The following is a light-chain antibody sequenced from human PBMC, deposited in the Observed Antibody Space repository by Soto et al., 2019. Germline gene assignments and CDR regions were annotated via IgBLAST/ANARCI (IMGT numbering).Light chain of an antibody. V-gene: IGKV1-5*01. CDR1: QSISSW. CDR3: QQHNSYPPT. Sequence: DIQMTQSPSTLSASVGYRVTITGRASQSISSWLAWYQQKPGKSPKLLIYDSSTLESGVPSRFTGRGSGTEFTLTISSLQPEDFATYYCQQHNSYPPTFGGGTKV. J-gene: IGKJ4*01. CDR2: DSS.